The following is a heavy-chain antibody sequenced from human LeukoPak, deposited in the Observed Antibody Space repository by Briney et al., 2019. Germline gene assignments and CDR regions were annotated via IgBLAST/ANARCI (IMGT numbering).Heavy chain of an antibody. D-gene: IGHD2-15*01. V-gene: IGHV3-48*03. J-gene: IGHJ4*02. CDR2: ISSSGSII. CDR3: ARAVLGYCSGGSCDFDY. Sequence: GGSLRLSCAASGFTFSSYEMNWVRQAPGKGLEWVSYISSSGSIIYYADSVKGRFANSRDNAKNSLYLQMNSLRAEDTAVYYCARAVLGYCSGGSCDFDYWGQGTLVTVSS. CDR1: GFTFSSYE.